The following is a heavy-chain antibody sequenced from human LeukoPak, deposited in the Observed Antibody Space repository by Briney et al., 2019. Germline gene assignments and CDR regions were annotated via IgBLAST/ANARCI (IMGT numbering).Heavy chain of an antibody. D-gene: IGHD3-22*01. J-gene: IGHJ2*01. CDR2: ISAYDGNT. CDR3: ARRVRSYFYYGTDSWYFDL. CDR1: GYTFTSYG. V-gene: IGHV1-18*01. Sequence: ASVKVSCKASGYTFTSYGISWVRQAPGQGLEWMGWISAYDGNTNYPLKLQGRVTMTTDTSTGTAYMELRSLRSDDTAVYYCARRVRSYFYYGTDSWYFDLWGRGALVAVSS.